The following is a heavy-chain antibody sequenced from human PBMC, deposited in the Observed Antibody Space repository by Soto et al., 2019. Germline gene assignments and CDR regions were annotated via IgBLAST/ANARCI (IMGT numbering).Heavy chain of an antibody. V-gene: IGHV3-33*01. CDR1: GFTFTSHG. D-gene: IGHD6-19*01. CDR3: TIDSYSSGWRVDY. Sequence: GGSLRLSCVASGFTFTSHGMHWVRQAPGKGLEWVAVIWYDGSNRQYADSVKGRFTISRDNSKNTLYLQMNSLKTEDTAVYYCTIDSYSSGWRVDYWGQGTLVTVSS. J-gene: IGHJ4*02. CDR2: IWYDGSNR.